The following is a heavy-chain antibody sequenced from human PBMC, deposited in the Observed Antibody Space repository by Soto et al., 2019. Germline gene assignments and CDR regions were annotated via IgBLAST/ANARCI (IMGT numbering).Heavy chain of an antibody. CDR3: TRVVPAAMHFDY. CDR1: GFTFSGSA. V-gene: IGHV3-73*01. CDR2: IRSKANSYAT. D-gene: IGHD2-2*01. J-gene: IGHJ4*02. Sequence: PGGSLRLSCAASGFTFSGSAMHWVRQASGKGLEWVGRIRSKANSYATAYAASVKGRFTISRDDSKNTAYLQMNSLKTEDTAVYYCTRVVPAAMHFDYWGQGTLVTVSS.